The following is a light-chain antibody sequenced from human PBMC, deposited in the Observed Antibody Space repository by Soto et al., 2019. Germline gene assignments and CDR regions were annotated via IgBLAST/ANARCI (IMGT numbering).Light chain of an antibody. Sequence: QSALTQPASVSGSPGQSITISCTGTSSDVGGYKYVSWYQQHPGKAPKLMIYDVSNRPSGISNRFSGSKSGNTASLTISGLQAEDEADYYCSSYTNTHTLVVFGGGTKLTVL. J-gene: IGLJ2*01. V-gene: IGLV2-14*03. CDR1: SSDVGGYKY. CDR2: DVS. CDR3: SSYTNTHTLVV.